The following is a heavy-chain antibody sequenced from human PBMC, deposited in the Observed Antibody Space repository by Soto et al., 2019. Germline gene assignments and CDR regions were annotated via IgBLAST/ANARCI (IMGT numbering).Heavy chain of an antibody. CDR2: IWYDGSNK. Sequence: QVQLVESGGGVVQPGRSLRLSCAASGFTFSSYGMHWVRQAPGKGLEWVAVIWYDGSNKYYADCVKGRFTISRDNSKNTLYMQMTSLRAEDTAGYYCARYVTVAVHNWFDPWGQGTLVT. J-gene: IGHJ5*02. CDR3: ARYVTVAVHNWFDP. V-gene: IGHV3-33*01. D-gene: IGHD6-19*01. CDR1: GFTFSSYG.